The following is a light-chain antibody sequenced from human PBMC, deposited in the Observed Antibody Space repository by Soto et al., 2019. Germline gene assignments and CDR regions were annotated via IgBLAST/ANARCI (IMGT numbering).Light chain of an antibody. CDR1: QSISDT. J-gene: IGKJ4*01. V-gene: IGKV3-15*01. CDR3: QQYSNWPPVI. CDR2: GAS. Sequence: EIVMTQSPATLSVSPGGRATLSCRASQSISDTLAWYQQKPAQAPTLLIYGASPRATETPVRFSGSGSGTEFTLTISSLQSEDFAVYYCQQYSNWPPVIFGGGTKVDI.